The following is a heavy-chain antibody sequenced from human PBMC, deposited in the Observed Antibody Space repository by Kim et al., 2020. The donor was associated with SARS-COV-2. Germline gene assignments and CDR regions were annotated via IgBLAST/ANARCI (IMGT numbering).Heavy chain of an antibody. V-gene: IGHV3-48*03. CDR3: ARNPTMIVAGGV. D-gene: IGHD3-22*01. J-gene: IGHJ3*01. Sequence: YYADSVKGRFTISRDNAKNSLYLQMNSLRAEDTAVYYCARNPTMIVAGGVWGQGTMVTVSS.